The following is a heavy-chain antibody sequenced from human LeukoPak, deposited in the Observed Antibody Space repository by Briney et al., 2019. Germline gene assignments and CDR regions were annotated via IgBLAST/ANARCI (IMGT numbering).Heavy chain of an antibody. V-gene: IGHV4-39*01. CDR2: IYYSGST. D-gene: IGHD3-22*01. CDR3: AILPGPTYYDSSGYYRTDAFDI. Sequence: SETLSLTCTVSGGSISSSSYYWGWIRQPPGKGLEWIGSIYYSGSTYYNPSLKSRVTISVDTSKNQFSLKLSSVTAADTAVYYCAILPGPTYYDSSGYYRTDAFDIWGQGTMVTVSS. J-gene: IGHJ3*02. CDR1: GGSISSSSYY.